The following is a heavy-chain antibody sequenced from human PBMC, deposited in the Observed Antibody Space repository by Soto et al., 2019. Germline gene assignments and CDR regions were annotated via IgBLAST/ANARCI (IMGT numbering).Heavy chain of an antibody. CDR3: GYSGYDWNWFDP. J-gene: IGHJ5*02. CDR2: IVVGSGNT. CDR1: GFTFTSSA. D-gene: IGHD5-12*01. V-gene: IGHV1-58*01. Sequence: SVKVSCKASGFTFTSSAVQWVRQARGQRLEWIGWIVVGSGNTNYAQKFQGRVTMTRNTSISTAYMELSSLRSEDTAVYYCGYSGYDWNWFDPWGQGTLVTVSS.